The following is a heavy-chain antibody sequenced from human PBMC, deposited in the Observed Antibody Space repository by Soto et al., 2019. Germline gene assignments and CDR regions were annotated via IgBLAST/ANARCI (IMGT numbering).Heavy chain of an antibody. CDR3: VSDRGYGHASVPYS. D-gene: IGHD5-18*01. J-gene: IGHJ4*02. CDR1: GFTFSSYG. V-gene: IGHV3-30*03. CDR2: ISYDGGLQ. Sequence: QAPLVESGGGVVQPGRSLRLSCAASGFTFSSYGMHWVRQAPGTGLEWVAVISYDGGLQHYADSVKGRFTISRDNSKNMVLLQMNSLIAEDTAVYYCVSDRGYGHASVPYSWGQGTLVSVSS.